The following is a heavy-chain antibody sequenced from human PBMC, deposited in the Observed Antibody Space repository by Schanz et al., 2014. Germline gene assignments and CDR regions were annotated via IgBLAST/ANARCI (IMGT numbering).Heavy chain of an antibody. CDR2: INPNRGGT. CDR3: ARDWSGYDPIHFFDY. J-gene: IGHJ4*02. V-gene: IGHV1-2*06. D-gene: IGHD5-12*01. Sequence: QVQLVQSGSELKKPGASVKVSCKASGYTFTSNALNWVRQAPGQGLEWMGRINPNRGGTAYAQKFQGRVTMTWDTPLTTVNMELSGLTHDDTAVYYCARDWSGYDPIHFFDYWGQGTLVTVSS. CDR1: GYTFTSNA.